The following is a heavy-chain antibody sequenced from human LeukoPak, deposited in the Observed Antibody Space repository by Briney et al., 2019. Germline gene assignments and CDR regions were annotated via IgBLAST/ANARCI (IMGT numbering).Heavy chain of an antibody. CDR3: ATACYYDSSGYYLVY. CDR2: FDPEDGET. CDR1: GYTLTELS. V-gene: IGHV1-24*01. J-gene: IGHJ4*02. Sequence: ASVKVSCKVSGYTLTELSMHWVRQAPGKGLEWMGGFDPEDGETIYAQKFQGRVTITEDTSTDTAYMELSSLRSEDTAVYYCATACYYDSSGYYLVYWGQGTLVTVSS. D-gene: IGHD3-22*01.